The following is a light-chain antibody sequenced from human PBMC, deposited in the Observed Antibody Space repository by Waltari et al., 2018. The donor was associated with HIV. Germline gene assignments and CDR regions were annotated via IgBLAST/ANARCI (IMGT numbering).Light chain of an antibody. Sequence: QSALTQPRSVSGSPGQSVTISCTGSASDVGGYHYVSWYQQHPGKAPKLLIYDVNKLPSGVPDRFSGSKSGNTASLTISGLQTEDEADYYCCSYAGSSYVFGTETKVTVL. V-gene: IGLV2-11*01. CDR1: ASDVGGYHY. CDR2: DVN. J-gene: IGLJ1*01. CDR3: CSYAGSSYV.